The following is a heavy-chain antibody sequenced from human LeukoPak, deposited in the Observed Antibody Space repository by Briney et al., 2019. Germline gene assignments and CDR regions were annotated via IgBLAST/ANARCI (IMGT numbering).Heavy chain of an antibody. CDR3: ARDGYYYDSSGHSDYYYYYGMDA. CDR1: GFTFSNYR. D-gene: IGHD3-22*01. J-gene: IGHJ6*02. CDR2: ISGGGSYI. Sequence: PGGSLRLSCAASGFTFSNYRLNWVRQAPGKGLEWVSSISGGGSYIDYADSVKGRFTISRDNAKNSLYLQMNSLRAEDTAVYYCARDGYYYDSSGHSDYYYYYGMDAWGQGTTVTVSS. V-gene: IGHV3-21*01.